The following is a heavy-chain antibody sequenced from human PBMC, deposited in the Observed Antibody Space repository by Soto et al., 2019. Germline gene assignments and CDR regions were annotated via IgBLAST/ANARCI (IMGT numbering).Heavy chain of an antibody. CDR1: GFTFSSYA. J-gene: IGHJ4*02. CDR2: ISGSGGST. Sequence: GGSLRLSCAASGFTFSSYAMSWVRQAPGKGLEWVSAISGSGGSTYYADSVKGRFTISRDNSKNTLYLQMNSLRAEDTAVYYCAKDYDIVVVPAAGSFDYWGQGTLVTVSS. D-gene: IGHD2-2*01. V-gene: IGHV3-23*01. CDR3: AKDYDIVVVPAAGSFDY.